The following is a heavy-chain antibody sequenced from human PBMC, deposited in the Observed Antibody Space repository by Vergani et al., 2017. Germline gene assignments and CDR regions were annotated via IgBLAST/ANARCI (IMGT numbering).Heavy chain of an antibody. CDR3: ARDHDSSGYAEHYYYMDV. J-gene: IGHJ6*03. CDR1: GFTVSSNY. V-gene: IGHV3-53*01. Sequence: EVQLVESGGGLVQPGGSLRLSCAASGFTVSSNYMSWVRQAPGKGLEWVSVIYSGGSTYYADSVKGRFTISRDNATNSLYLQMNSLRAEDTAVYYCARDHDSSGYAEHYYYMDVWGKGTTVTVSS. CDR2: IYSGGST. D-gene: IGHD3-22*01.